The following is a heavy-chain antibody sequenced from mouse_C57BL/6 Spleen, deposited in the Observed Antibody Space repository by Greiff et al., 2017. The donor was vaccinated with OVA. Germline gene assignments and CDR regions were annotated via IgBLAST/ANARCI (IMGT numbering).Heavy chain of an antibody. CDR3: ARHDGYYAMDY. J-gene: IGHJ4*01. Sequence: VKLVESGGGLVQPGGSLSLSCAASGFTFTDYYMSWVRQPPGKALEWLGFIRNKANGYTTEYSASVKGRFTISRDNSQSILYLQMNALRAEDSATYYCARHDGYYAMDYWGQGTSVTVSS. V-gene: IGHV7-3*01. CDR2: IRNKANGYTT. D-gene: IGHD2-3*01. CDR1: GFTFTDYY.